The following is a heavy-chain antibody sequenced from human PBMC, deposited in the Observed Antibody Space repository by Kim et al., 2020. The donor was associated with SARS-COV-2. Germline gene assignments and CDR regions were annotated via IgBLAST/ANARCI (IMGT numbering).Heavy chain of an antibody. V-gene: IGHV2-5*02. CDR3: AHRRLATVGCFDY. CDR2: IYWDDDK. J-gene: IGHJ4*02. Sequence: PPGKALEWLSLIYWDDDKRYRPSLKSRLTIAKDTSKNQVVLTVTNVDPLDTGTYYCAHRRLATVGCFDYWGQGTLVTVSS. D-gene: IGHD6-13*01.